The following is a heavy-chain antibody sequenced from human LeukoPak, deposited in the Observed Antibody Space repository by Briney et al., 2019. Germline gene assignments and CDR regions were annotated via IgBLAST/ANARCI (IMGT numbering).Heavy chain of an antibody. J-gene: IGHJ4*02. CDR1: GFTFYDYG. Sequence: PGGSLRLSCAASGFTFYDYGMSWVRQAPGKGLEWVSNISWNGGSTGYADSVKGRFTVSRDNAKNSLYLQMNSLRAEDTALYYCARDDGSGSGEYWGQGTLVTVSS. V-gene: IGHV3-20*04. CDR3: ARDDGSGSGEY. CDR2: ISWNGGST. D-gene: IGHD3-10*01.